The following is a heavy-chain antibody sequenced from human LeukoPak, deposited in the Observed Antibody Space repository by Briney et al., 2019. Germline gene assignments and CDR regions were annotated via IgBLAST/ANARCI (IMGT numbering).Heavy chain of an antibody. CDR2: IYTSGST. CDR3: ARGLYYYGSGSYYPTDWYFDL. D-gene: IGHD3-10*01. Sequence: SETLSLTCTVSGGSISSYYWSWIRQPAGKGLEWIGRIYTSGSTNYNPSLKSRVTMSVDTSKNQFSLKLSSVTAAATAVYYCARGLYYYGSGSYYPTDWYFDLWGRGTLVTVSS. V-gene: IGHV4-4*07. J-gene: IGHJ2*01. CDR1: GGSISSYY.